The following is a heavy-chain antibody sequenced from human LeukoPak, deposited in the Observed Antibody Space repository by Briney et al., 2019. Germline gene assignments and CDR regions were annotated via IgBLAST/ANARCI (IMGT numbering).Heavy chain of an antibody. Sequence: ASVKVSCKASGYTFTSYYMHWGRQAPGQGLEWMGIINPSGGSTSYAQKFQGRVTMTRDTSTSTVYMELSSLRSEDTAVYYCARDPYYDFWSGYYYYFDYWGQGTLVTVSS. CDR3: ARDPYYDFWSGYYYYFDY. CDR2: INPSGGST. CDR1: GYTFTSYY. J-gene: IGHJ4*02. D-gene: IGHD3-3*01. V-gene: IGHV1-46*01.